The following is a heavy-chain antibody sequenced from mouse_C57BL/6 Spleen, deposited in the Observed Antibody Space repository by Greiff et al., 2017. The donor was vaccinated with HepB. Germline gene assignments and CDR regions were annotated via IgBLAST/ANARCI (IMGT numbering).Heavy chain of an antibody. Sequence: QVHVKQSGAELVRPGASVTLSCKASGYTFTDYEMHWVKQTPVHGLEWIGAIDPETGGTAYNQKFKGKAILTADKSSSTAYMELRSLTSEDSAVYYGPVYYGPRRGFAYWGQGTLVTVSA. CDR3: PVYYGPRRGFAY. D-gene: IGHD2-1*01. CDR2: IDPETGGT. J-gene: IGHJ3*01. V-gene: IGHV1-15*01. CDR1: GYTFTDYE.